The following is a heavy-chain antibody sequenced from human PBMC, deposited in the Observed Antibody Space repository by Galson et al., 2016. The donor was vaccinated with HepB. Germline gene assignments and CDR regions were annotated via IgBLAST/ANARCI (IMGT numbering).Heavy chain of an antibody. Sequence: SLRLSCAGSGFSFSTYAVHWVRQTPGKGLEWVAVIWSGAIKKYYADSAEGRFTISRDDSENTVYLQINTLRAEDTAMYYCASSIAVAGIIDYWGQGTLVTVSS. V-gene: IGHV3-33*01. J-gene: IGHJ4*02. CDR3: ASSIAVAGIIDY. CDR1: GFSFSTYA. CDR2: IWSGAIKK. D-gene: IGHD6-19*01.